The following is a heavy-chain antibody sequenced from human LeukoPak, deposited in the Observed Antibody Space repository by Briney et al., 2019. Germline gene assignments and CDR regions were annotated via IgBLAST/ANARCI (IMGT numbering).Heavy chain of an antibody. V-gene: IGHV3-21*01. J-gene: IGHJ3*02. CDR3: ARGGITRDDAFDI. CDR1: GFTFSSYS. Sequence: GGSLRLSCAASGFTFSSYSMNWVRQAPGKGLEWVSSISSSSSYIYYADSVKGRFTISRDNAKNSLYLQMNSLRAEDTAVYYCARGGITRDDAFDIWGQGTMVTVSS. CDR2: ISSSSSYI. D-gene: IGHD3-10*01.